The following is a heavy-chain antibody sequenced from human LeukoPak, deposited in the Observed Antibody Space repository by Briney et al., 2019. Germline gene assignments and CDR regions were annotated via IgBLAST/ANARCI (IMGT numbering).Heavy chain of an antibody. CDR3: TRGGSGDY. CDR1: GYTFTGYY. Sequence: ASVKVSCKASGYTFTGYYMHWVRQAPGQGLEWMGWINPDSGGTNYAQKFQGRITMTRDTSISTVYMELRRLRSDDTAVFYCTRGGSGDYWGQGTLVTVSS. CDR2: INPDSGGT. J-gene: IGHJ4*01. D-gene: IGHD2-15*01. V-gene: IGHV1-2*02.